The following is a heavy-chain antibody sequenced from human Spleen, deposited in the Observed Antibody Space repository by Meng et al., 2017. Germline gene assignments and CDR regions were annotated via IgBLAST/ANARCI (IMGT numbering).Heavy chain of an antibody. D-gene: IGHD1/OR15-1a*01. CDR1: RFTFSTYV. Sequence: QVQLVESGGGVVQPGRSLRLSCAASRFTFSTYVMHWVRQAPGKGLEWVAAISYDGSNKYYADSVKGRFNISRDNSKNTLYLQMNSLRAGDTAVYYCARWNGNTAYDYWGQGTLVTVSS. J-gene: IGHJ4*02. V-gene: IGHV3-30*03. CDR2: ISYDGSNK. CDR3: ARWNGNTAYDY.